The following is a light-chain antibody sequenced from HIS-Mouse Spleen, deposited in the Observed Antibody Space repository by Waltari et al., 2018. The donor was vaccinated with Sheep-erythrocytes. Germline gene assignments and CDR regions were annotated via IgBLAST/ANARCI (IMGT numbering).Light chain of an antibody. CDR1: SSNIGNNY. CDR2: DNN. Sequence: QSVLTQPPSVSAAPGPKVTISCSGSSSNIGNNYVSWYQQLPGTAPKLLIYDNNKRPSGIPDRCSGSKSGTSATLGITGLQTGDEADYYCGTWDSSLSALFVFGTGTKVTVL. J-gene: IGLJ1*01. V-gene: IGLV1-51*01. CDR3: GTWDSSLSALFV.